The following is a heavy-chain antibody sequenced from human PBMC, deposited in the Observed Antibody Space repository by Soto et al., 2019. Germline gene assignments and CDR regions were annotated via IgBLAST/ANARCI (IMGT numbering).Heavy chain of an antibody. Sequence: ASVKVSCKASGYTFTSYAMHWVRQAPGQRLEWMGWINAGNGNTKYSQKFQGRVTITRDTSASTAYMELSSLRSEDTAVYYCARGGSRWFGDLSIDYWGQGTLVTVSS. V-gene: IGHV1-3*01. CDR1: GYTFTSYA. J-gene: IGHJ4*02. CDR2: INAGNGNT. D-gene: IGHD3-10*01. CDR3: ARGGSRWFGDLSIDY.